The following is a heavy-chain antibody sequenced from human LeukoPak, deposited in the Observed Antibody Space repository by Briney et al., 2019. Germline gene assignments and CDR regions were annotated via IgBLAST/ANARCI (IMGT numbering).Heavy chain of an antibody. D-gene: IGHD5-24*01. V-gene: IGHV5-51*01. J-gene: IGHJ4*02. CDR1: GYSFASYL. Sequence: GESLKISCKGSGYSFASYLIGWVRQMPVKGLEWMGIIYPSDSDTRYSPSFQGQVTISVDKSSSTAYLQWSSLKASDTAMYYCARLEGMATSELDYWGQGTLVTVSS. CDR3: ARLEGMATSELDY. CDR2: IYPSDSDT.